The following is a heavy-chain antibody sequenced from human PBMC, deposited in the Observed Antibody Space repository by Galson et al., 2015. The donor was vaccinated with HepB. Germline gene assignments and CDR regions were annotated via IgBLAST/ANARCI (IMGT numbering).Heavy chain of an antibody. CDR3: ATLWGCSSTSCEGGFDY. CDR2: ISSSSTI. V-gene: IGHV3-48*01. CDR1: GFTFSSYS. D-gene: IGHD2-2*01. Sequence: SLRLSCAASGFTFSSYSMNWVRQAPGKGLEWVSYISSSSTIYYADSVKGRFTISRDNAKNSLYLQMNSLRAEDTAVYYCATLWGCSSTSCEGGFDYWGQGTLVTVSS. J-gene: IGHJ4*02.